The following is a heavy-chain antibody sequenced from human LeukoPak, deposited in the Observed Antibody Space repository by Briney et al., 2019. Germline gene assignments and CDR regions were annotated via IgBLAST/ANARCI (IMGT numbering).Heavy chain of an antibody. J-gene: IGHJ5*02. CDR1: GYTFTSYY. CDR3: ARSGPQFWFDP. V-gene: IGHV1-46*01. D-gene: IGHD3-10*01. Sequence: ASVKVSCKASGYTFTSYYMHWVRQAPGQGLEWMGIINPSGGSTSYAQKFQGRVTMTRDTSTSTAYMELSSLRSEDTAVYYCARSGPQFWFDPWGQGTLVTVSS. CDR2: INPSGGST.